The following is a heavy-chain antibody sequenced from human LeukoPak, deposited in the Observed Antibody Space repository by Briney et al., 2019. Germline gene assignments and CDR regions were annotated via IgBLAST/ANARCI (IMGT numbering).Heavy chain of an antibody. CDR2: ISGSGGST. CDR3: AKDFEASIRGGFDV. Sequence: GGSLRLSCAASGFIFSSYAMSWVRQAPGKGLEWVSTISGSGGSTYYADSVKGRFTISRDNSKNTLYLQMKSLTAEDTAIYYCAKDFEASIRGGFDVWGRGTMVTVSS. V-gene: IGHV3-23*01. CDR1: GFIFSSYA. J-gene: IGHJ3*01. D-gene: IGHD5-24*01.